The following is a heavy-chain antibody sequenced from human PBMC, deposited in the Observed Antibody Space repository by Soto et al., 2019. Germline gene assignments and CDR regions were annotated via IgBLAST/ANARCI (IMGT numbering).Heavy chain of an antibody. CDR3: ARATGYYHTSGSDS. CDR1: GFTFIDYY. CDR2: ISSNSNYK. V-gene: IGHV3-11*06. J-gene: IGHJ4*02. Sequence: GGSLRLSCAASGFTFIDYYMSWIRQAPGKGLEWISYISSNSNYKNHADSVRGRFTISRDNAKNSLYLQMNGLRAEDTAVYYCARATGYYHTSGSDSWGQGTLVTVSS. D-gene: IGHD3-22*01.